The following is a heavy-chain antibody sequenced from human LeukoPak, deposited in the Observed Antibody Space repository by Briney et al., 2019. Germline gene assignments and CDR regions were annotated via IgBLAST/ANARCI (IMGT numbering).Heavy chain of an antibody. CDR1: GGTFSSYA. CDR2: IILIFGTA. Sequence: SVKVSCKASGGTFSSYAISWVRQAPGQGLEWMGGIILIFGTANYAQKFQGRVTITTDESTSTAYMELSSLRSEDTAVYYCAGSSSSVGLYYYYYYMDVWGKGTTVTVSS. CDR3: AGSSSSVGLYYYYYYMDV. V-gene: IGHV1-69*05. J-gene: IGHJ6*03. D-gene: IGHD6-6*01.